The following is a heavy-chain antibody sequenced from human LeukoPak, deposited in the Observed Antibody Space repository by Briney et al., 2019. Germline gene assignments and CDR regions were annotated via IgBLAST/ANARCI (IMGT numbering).Heavy chain of an antibody. CDR3: ARGQLVDY. V-gene: IGHV4-30-4*08. CDR2: INHRGST. D-gene: IGHD6-6*01. J-gene: IGHJ4*02. Sequence: SQTLSLTCTVSGGSISSGDYYWRWIRQPPGKGLEWIGEINHRGSTNYNPSLKSRVTISVDTSKYQFSLRLSSVTAADTAVYYCARGQLVDYWGQGTLVTVSS. CDR1: GGSISSGDYY.